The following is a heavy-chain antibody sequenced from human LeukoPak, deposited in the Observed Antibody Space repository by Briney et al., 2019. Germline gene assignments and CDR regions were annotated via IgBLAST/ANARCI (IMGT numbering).Heavy chain of an antibody. V-gene: IGHV1-2*04. CDR1: GYTFTGYY. CDR2: INPNSGGT. J-gene: IGHJ6*02. CDR3: ARDRLPDYYYYGMDV. D-gene: IGHD2-2*01. Sequence: ASVTVSCTASGYTFTGYYMHWVRQAPGQGLEWMGWINPNSGGTNYAQKFQGWVTMTRDTSISTAYMELSRLRSDDTAVYYCARDRLPDYYYYGMDVWGQGTTVTVSS.